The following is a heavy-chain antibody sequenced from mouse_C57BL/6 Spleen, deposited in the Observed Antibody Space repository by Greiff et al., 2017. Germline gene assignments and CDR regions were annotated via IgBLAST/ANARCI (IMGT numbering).Heavy chain of an antibody. Sequence: EVMLVESGGGLVKPGGSLKLSCAASGFTFSDYGMHWVRQAPEKGLEWVAYISSGSSTIYYADTVKGRFTISRDNAKNTLFLQMTSLRSEDTAMYYCATTMITRYWYFDVWGTGTTVTVSS. D-gene: IGHD2-4*01. CDR3: ATTMITRYWYFDV. J-gene: IGHJ1*03. V-gene: IGHV5-17*01. CDR1: GFTFSDYG. CDR2: ISSGSSTI.